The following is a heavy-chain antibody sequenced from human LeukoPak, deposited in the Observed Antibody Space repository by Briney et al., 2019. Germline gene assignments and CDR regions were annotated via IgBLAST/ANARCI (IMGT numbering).Heavy chain of an antibody. V-gene: IGHV3-30*14. D-gene: IGHD1-14*01. CDR1: GFTFSSYA. CDR2: MSFHGDNK. Sequence: GGSLRLSCAASGFTFSSYAFLWVRQAPGKGLEWVATMSFHGDNKYYADPVRGRFIVSRDNSRNTLFLQMNSLRPEDTAIYYCARDSHTRTTSRGGLDAWGQGTTVTVSS. J-gene: IGHJ6*02. CDR3: ARDSHTRTTSRGGLDA.